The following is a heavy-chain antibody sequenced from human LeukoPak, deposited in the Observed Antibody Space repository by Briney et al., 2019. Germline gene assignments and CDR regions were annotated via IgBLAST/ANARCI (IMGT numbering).Heavy chain of an antibody. Sequence: GESLKISCKGSGYSFTSYWIGWVRQMPGKGLEWMGIIYPGDSDTRYSPSFQGQVTIPADKSISTAYLQWSSLKASDTAMYYCARHGKLAYCGGDCYSHWGQGTLVTVSS. CDR3: ARHGKLAYCGGDCYSH. CDR2: IYPGDSDT. V-gene: IGHV5-51*01. J-gene: IGHJ4*02. D-gene: IGHD2-21*02. CDR1: GYSFTSYW.